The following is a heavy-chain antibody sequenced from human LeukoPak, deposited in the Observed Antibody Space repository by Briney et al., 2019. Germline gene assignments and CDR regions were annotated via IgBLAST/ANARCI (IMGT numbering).Heavy chain of an antibody. V-gene: IGHV3-30*18. Sequence: GGSLRLSCAGSGFIFSSHAMYWVRQAPGKGLEWVAVMSYDGSNEYYADSVKGRFTISRDNSKNTLYLQMNSLRAEDSAVHYCAKELAVTTNKYYYGMDVWGQGTTVTVSS. D-gene: IGHD4-17*01. CDR3: AKELAVTTNKYYYGMDV. CDR1: GFIFSSHA. J-gene: IGHJ6*02. CDR2: MSYDGSNE.